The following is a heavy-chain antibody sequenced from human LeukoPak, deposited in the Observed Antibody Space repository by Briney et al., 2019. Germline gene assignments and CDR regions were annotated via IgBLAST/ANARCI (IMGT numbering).Heavy chain of an antibody. Sequence: SETLSLTCTVSGGSISSYYWSWIRQPPGKGLEWIGYIYYSGSTNYNPSLKSRVTISVDTSKNQFSLKLSSVTAADTAVYYCAKDRTLLGYCTNGVCPIWFGESRQNFDYWGQGTLVTVSS. V-gene: IGHV4-59*01. J-gene: IGHJ4*02. D-gene: IGHD2-8*01. CDR3: AKDRTLLGYCTNGVCPIWFGESRQNFDY. CDR1: GGSISSYY. CDR2: IYYSGST.